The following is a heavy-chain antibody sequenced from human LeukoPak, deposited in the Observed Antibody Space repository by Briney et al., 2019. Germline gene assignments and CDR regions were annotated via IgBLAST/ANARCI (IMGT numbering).Heavy chain of an antibody. Sequence: ASVKVSCKASGYTFTGYYMHWVRQAPGQGLERMGWINPNTGDTNYAQKFQGRVTMTRDTSISTAYMELSRLTSDDTAVYYCARGVLSGDYGRYFDYWGQGALVTVSS. CDR2: INPNTGDT. CDR3: ARGVLSGDYGRYFDY. D-gene: IGHD4-17*01. J-gene: IGHJ4*02. CDR1: GYTFTGYY. V-gene: IGHV1-2*02.